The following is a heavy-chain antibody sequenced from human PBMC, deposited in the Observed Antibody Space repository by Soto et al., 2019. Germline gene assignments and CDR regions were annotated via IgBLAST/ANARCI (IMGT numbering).Heavy chain of an antibody. Sequence: GASVKVSCKASGGTFSSYAISWVRQAPGQGLEWMGGIIPIFGTANYAQKFQGRVTITADKSTSTAYMELSSLRSEDTAVYYCARELGYCTSTSCYSFVYYYGMDVWGQGNTVTVSS. D-gene: IGHD2-2*01. V-gene: IGHV1-69*06. CDR1: GGTFSSYA. J-gene: IGHJ6*02. CDR2: IIPIFGTA. CDR3: ARELGYCTSTSCYSFVYYYGMDV.